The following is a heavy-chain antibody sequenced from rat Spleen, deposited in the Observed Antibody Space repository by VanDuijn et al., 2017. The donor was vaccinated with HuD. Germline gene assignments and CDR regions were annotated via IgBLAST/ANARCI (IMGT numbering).Heavy chain of an antibody. J-gene: IGHJ2*01. CDR3: TRDRILRSTGFDY. V-gene: IGHV5-58*01. D-gene: IGHD1-6*01. Sequence: EVQLVETGGGLVQPGRSLKLSCVASGFTFSRYWMYWVRQAPGKGLEWVASISTGGGNTYYRDSVKGRFTISRDNAKSTLYLQMDSLRSEDTATYYCTRDRILRSTGFDYWGQGVMVTVSS. CDR2: ISTGGGNT. CDR1: GFTFSRYW.